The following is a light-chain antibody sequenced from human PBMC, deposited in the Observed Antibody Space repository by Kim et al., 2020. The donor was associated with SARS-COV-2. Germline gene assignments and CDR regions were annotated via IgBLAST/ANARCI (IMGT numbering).Light chain of an antibody. CDR1: SSDVGGYNY. Sequence: SCTGTSSDVGGYNYVSWYQQHPGKAPKFMIYDVSMRPSGVPDRFSGSKSGNTASLTISGLQAEDEADYYCCSYAGSYTFVFGSGTKVTVL. V-gene: IGLV2-11*02. CDR3: CSYAGSYTFV. J-gene: IGLJ1*01. CDR2: DVS.